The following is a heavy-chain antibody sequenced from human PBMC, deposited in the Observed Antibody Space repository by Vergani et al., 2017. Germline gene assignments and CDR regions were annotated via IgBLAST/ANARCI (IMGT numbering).Heavy chain of an antibody. CDR3: AKFGIQLWFPRGARPEDSFDY. J-gene: IGHJ4*02. CDR2: IYYSGST. Sequence: VQLQESGPGLVKPSETLSLTCTVSGGSISSSSYYWGWIRQPPGKGLEWIGSIYYSGSTYYNPSLQSRVTISVDTSKNQFSLKLSSVTAADTAVYYCAKFGIQLWFPRGARPEDSFDYWGQGTLVTVSS. D-gene: IGHD5-18*01. CDR1: GGSISSSSYY. V-gene: IGHV4-39*01.